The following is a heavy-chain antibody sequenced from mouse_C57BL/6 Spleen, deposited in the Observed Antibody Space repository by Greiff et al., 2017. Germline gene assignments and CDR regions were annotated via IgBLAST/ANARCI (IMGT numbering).Heavy chain of an antibody. CDR1: GYTFTSYW. J-gene: IGHJ2*01. V-gene: IGHV1-50*01. D-gene: IGHD2-4*01. CDR2: IDPSDSYT. CDR3: ARRYDYERIDY. Sequence: QVHVKQPGAELVKPGASVKLSCKASGYTFTSYWMQWVKQRPGQGLEWIGEIDPSDSYTNYNQKFKGKATLTVDTSSSTAYMQLSSLTSEDSAVYYCARRYDYERIDYWGQGTTLTVAS.